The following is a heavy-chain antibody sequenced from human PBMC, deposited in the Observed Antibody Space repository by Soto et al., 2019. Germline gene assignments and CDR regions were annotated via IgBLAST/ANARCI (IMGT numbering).Heavy chain of an antibody. J-gene: IGHJ4*02. CDR2: IYYSGST. V-gene: IGHV4-31*03. Sequence: QVQLQESGPGLVQPSQTLSLTCTVSGGSISSGGYYWSWIRQHPGKGLEWIGYIYYSGSTYYNPSLKSRVTISVDTSKNQSSLKLSSVTAADTAVYYCARDRASSAYSSSWYFDYWGQGTLVTVSS. CDR3: ARDRASSAYSSSWYFDY. CDR1: GGSISSGGYY. D-gene: IGHD6-13*01.